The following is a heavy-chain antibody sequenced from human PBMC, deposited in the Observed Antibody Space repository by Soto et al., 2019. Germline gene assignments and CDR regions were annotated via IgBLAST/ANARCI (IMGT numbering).Heavy chain of an antibody. CDR3: VHSRYCSGGSCYSSFDY. CDR2: INADGTST. D-gene: IGHD2-15*01. V-gene: IGHV3-74*01. J-gene: IGHJ4*02. Sequence: GGSLRLSCAASGFTFSNSWMHWVRQVSGKGLEWVSRINADGTSTSYADSVKGRFTISRDNAKNTLYLQMNSLRAEDTAVYYCVHSRYCSGGSCYSSFDYWGQGTLVT. CDR1: GFTFSNSW.